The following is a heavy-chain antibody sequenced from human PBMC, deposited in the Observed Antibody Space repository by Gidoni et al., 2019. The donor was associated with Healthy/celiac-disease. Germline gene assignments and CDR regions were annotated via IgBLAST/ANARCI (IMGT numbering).Heavy chain of an antibody. CDR1: GFTFSSYG. CDR3: AKGGETRYYYYYMDV. D-gene: IGHD3-16*01. CDR2: ISYDGSNK. V-gene: IGHV3-30*18. J-gene: IGHJ6*03. Sequence: QVQLVESGGGVVQPGRSLSLSCAASGFTFSSYGMHWVRQAPGKGLEWVAVISYDGSNKYYADSVKGRFTISRDNSKNTLYLQMNSLRAEDTAVYYCAKGGETRYYYYYMDVWGKGTTVTVSS.